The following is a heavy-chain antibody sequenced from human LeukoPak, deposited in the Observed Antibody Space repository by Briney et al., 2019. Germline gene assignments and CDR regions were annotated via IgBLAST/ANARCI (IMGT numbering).Heavy chain of an antibody. CDR3: ATPNDAFNM. Sequence: PSETLSLTCAVSGGSISNENWWRGVRQPPGKGLEWIGEIHHRGGTNYNPSLRSRVTISIDTSKNQFALKRPSVTAADTAVYYCATPNDAFNMWGQGTMVTVSS. CDR2: IHHRGGT. CDR1: GGSISNENW. V-gene: IGHV4-4*02. J-gene: IGHJ3*02.